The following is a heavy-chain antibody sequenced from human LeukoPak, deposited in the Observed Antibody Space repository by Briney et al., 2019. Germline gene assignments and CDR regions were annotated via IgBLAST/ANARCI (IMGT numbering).Heavy chain of an antibody. CDR2: IIPIFGTA. CDR3: ARDGHDYGDYEDAFDI. CDR1: GGTFSSYA. V-gene: IGHV1-69*13. D-gene: IGHD4-17*01. J-gene: IGHJ3*02. Sequence: ASVKVSCKASGGTFSSYAISWVRQAPGQGLEWMGGIIPIFGTANYAQKFQGRVTITADESTSIAYMELSSLRSEDTAVYYCARDGHDYGDYEDAFDIWGQGTMVTVSS.